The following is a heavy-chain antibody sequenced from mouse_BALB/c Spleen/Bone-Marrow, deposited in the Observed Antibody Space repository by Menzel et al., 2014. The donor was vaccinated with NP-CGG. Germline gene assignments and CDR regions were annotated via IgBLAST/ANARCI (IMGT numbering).Heavy chain of an antibody. D-gene: IGHD2-4*01. CDR3: ASFICDYGGAWFAY. CDR2: IWPGGKT. J-gene: IGHJ3*01. Sequence: VKVVESGPGLVAPSQSLSITCTASGFSLTNYGVHWVRQPPGKGLEWLGVIWPGGKTNFNSALMSRLSISKENSKSQNSLKVNSLQIDYTANDVCASFICDYGGAWFAYWGQGTLVTVSA. CDR1: GFSLTNYG. V-gene: IGHV2-9*02.